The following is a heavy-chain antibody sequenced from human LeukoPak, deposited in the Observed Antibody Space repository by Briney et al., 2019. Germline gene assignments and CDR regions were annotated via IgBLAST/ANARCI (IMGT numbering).Heavy chain of an antibody. V-gene: IGHV1-18*01. CDR3: ARAPSSYCGGDCPFDY. CDR1: GYTFTSYG. J-gene: IGHJ4*02. CDR2: ISAYNGNT. D-gene: IGHD2-21*02. Sequence: ASVKVSCKASGYTFTSYGISWVRQAPGQGLEWMGWISAYNGNTNYAQKLQGRVTMTTDTSTGTAYMELRSLRSDDTAVYYCARAPSSYCGGDCPFDYWAREPWSPSPQ.